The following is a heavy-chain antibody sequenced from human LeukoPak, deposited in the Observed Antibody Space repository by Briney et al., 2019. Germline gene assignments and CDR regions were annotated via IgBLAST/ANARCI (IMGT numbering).Heavy chain of an antibody. Sequence: PSETLSLTCAVYGGSFSGYYWSWIRQPPGKGLEWIGEINHSGSTNYNPSLKSRVTISVDTSKNQFSLKLSSVTAADTGVYYCARAMVRGVIPSGYWGQGTLVTVSS. D-gene: IGHD3-10*01. J-gene: IGHJ4*02. V-gene: IGHV4-34*01. CDR1: GGSFSGYY. CDR2: INHSGST. CDR3: ARAMVRGVIPSGY.